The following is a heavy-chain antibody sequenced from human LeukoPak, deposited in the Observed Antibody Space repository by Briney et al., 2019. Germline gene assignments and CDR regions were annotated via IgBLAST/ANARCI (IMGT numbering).Heavy chain of an antibody. CDR3: AKWGCSGSDCYPFDY. J-gene: IGHJ4*02. CDR1: GFTFSSHA. D-gene: IGHD2-21*02. Sequence: GRSLRLSCAGSGFTFSSHAMSWVRQAPGKGLEWVSAMSGSGGSTYYADSVKGRFTISRDNSKNTLYLQMNSLRAEDTAVYYCAKWGCSGSDCYPFDYWGQGTLVTVSS. CDR2: MSGSGGST. V-gene: IGHV3-23*01.